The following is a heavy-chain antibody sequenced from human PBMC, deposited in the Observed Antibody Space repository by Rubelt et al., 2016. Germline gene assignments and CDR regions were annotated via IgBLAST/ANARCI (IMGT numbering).Heavy chain of an antibody. J-gene: IGHJ4*02. CDR2: LLGSDDST. V-gene: IGHV3-23*04. CDR1: GFTISSYA. Sequence: EVQLVESGGGLVQPGGSLRLSCAASGFTISSYAMSWVRQAPGKGLAWVSLLLGSDDSTRYIDSVKGRFILSRDRTRNTLYLQMNSLTAGDKAVDYCAKGGSDWLSYYLFDSWGQGTRVTVSS. CDR3: AKGGSDWLSYYLFDS. D-gene: IGHD3-9*01.